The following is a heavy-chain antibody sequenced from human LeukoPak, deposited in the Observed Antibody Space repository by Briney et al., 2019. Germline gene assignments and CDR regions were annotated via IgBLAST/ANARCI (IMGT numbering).Heavy chain of an antibody. D-gene: IGHD6-13*01. CDR3: AREGLDSNWYAFGMDV. Sequence: HPGGSLRLSCAASGFTVSSNYMSWVRQAPGKGLEWVSVIYSGGSTYYADSVKGRFTISRDNSKNTLYLQMNSLRAEDTGVYYCAREGLDSNWYAFGMDVWGRGTTVTVSS. CDR2: IYSGGST. V-gene: IGHV3-53*01. CDR1: GFTVSSNY. J-gene: IGHJ6*02.